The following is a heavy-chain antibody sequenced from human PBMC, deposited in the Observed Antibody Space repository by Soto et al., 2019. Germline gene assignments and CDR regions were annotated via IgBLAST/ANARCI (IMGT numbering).Heavy chain of an antibody. V-gene: IGHV3-23*01. Sequence: GGSLRLSCAASGFTFNTYAMSWVRQAPGKGLEWVSGISSSGGSTNHADSVKGRFIISRDNSKNMVYLQMDSLRAEDMAVYYCGCLAWFGDPVPPFDCWGQGIVVTVSS. J-gene: IGHJ4*02. CDR2: ISSSGGST. D-gene: IGHD3-10*01. CDR3: GCLAWFGDPVPPFDC. CDR1: GFTFNTYA.